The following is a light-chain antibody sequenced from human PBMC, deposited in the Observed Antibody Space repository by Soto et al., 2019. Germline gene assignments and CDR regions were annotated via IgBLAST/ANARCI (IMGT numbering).Light chain of an antibody. V-gene: IGKV1-5*01. CDR1: QTISSW. J-gene: IGKJ1*01. CDR2: DAS. Sequence: DIQMTQSPSTLSGSVGDRVTITCRASQTISSWLAWYQQKPGKAPKVLIYDASSLESGVPSRFSGSGSGTEFTLTISSLQPDDFATYYCQQHNSYPWTFGQGTKVDIK. CDR3: QQHNSYPWT.